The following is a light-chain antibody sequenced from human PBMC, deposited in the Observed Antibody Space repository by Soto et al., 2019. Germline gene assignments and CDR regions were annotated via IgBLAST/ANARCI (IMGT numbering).Light chain of an antibody. CDR2: EAS. V-gene: IGKV1-5*03. CDR3: QQYNGYWT. Sequence: DIQMTQSPSTLSASVGDRVTITCRASQSISDSLAWYQQKPGKAPKLLIYEASTLKSGVPSRFSGSRSGTEYTLTISSLPPDDFAIYYCQQYNGYWTFGQGTKVEIK. J-gene: IGKJ1*01. CDR1: QSISDS.